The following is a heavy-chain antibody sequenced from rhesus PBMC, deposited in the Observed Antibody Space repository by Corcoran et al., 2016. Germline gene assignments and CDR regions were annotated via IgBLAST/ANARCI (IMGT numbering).Heavy chain of an antibody. Sequence: EVQLVESGGGLVPPGGSLRPSCAASGFLFSSFALYWVRQSPGEGLEGISAINRVGSHINYADAVKGRFTISRDNAKNTLSLQMNSLRAEDTAVYYCARRIAVGLYGLDSWGQGVVVTVSS. V-gene: IGHV3-103*01. CDR3: ARRIAVGLYGLDS. CDR1: GFLFSSFA. D-gene: IGHD6-13*01. CDR2: INRVGSHI. J-gene: IGHJ6*01.